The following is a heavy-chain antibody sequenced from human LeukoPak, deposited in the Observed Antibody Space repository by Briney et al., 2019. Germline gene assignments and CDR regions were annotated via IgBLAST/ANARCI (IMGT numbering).Heavy chain of an antibody. J-gene: IGHJ4*02. CDR2: ISRNSRI. CDR3: ARGSSGWSRDY. D-gene: IGHD6-19*01. Sequence: GGSLSLSWAASGLTFSNFGMSWVRHAPGEGLEWVSTISRNSRIYYADSVKGRFTIYRDNAKDSLYLQLNSLRAEDTAVYYCARGSSGWSRDYWGQGTLVTVSS. CDR1: GLTFSNFG. V-gene: IGHV3-69-1*01.